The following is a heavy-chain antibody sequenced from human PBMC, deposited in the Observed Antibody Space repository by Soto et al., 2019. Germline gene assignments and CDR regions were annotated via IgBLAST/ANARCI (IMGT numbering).Heavy chain of an antibody. CDR1: GGTISSYY. CDR3: ARTSHRDGYILIDY. V-gene: IGHV4-59*01. D-gene: IGHD5-12*01. CDR2: ISFSGNT. J-gene: IGHJ4*02. Sequence: SETLSLTCTVSGGTISSYYWSWIRQPPGKGLEWIGYISFSGNTNYNPSLKSRVTISLDTSKNQFSLQLSSVTAADTAVYYCARTSHRDGYILIDYWGQGTLVTVSS.